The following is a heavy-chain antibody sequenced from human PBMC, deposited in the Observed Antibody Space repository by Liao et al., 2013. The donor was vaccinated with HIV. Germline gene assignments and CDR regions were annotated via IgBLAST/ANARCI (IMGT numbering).Heavy chain of an antibody. V-gene: IGHV4-61*02. CDR1: GDLIRRDNYY. J-gene: IGHJ5*02. CDR2: IYTGMSTTGTT. CDR3: ARVYDILTGSWFDP. D-gene: IGHD3-9*01. Sequence: QVRLQESGPGLVKPSQTLSLTCTVSGDLIRRDNYYWTWIRQPAGTGLEWIGHIYTGMSTTGTTNYNPSLKSRVSISADTSKNQFSLKLSSVTAADTAVYYCARVYDILTGSWFDPWGQGTLVTVSS.